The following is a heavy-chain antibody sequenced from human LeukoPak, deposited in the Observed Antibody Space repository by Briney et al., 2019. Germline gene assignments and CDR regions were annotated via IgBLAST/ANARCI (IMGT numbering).Heavy chain of an antibody. J-gene: IGHJ4*02. D-gene: IGHD6-19*01. CDR1: GFTFSNAW. Sequence: PGGSLRLSCAASGFTFSNAWMNWVRQVPGKGLEWVGRLKSKTDGGTTDYAAPVKGRFTISRDDSKNTLFLQMDSLKIEDTAVYFCTMGTGYTSGWYLGYFDYWGQGTLVTVSS. CDR2: LKSKTDGGTT. V-gene: IGHV3-15*01. CDR3: TMGTGYTSGWYLGYFDY.